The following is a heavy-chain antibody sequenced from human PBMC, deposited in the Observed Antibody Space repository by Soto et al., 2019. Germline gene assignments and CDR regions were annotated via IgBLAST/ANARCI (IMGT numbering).Heavy chain of an antibody. Sequence: QVQLQESGPGLVKPSETLSLTCTVSSGSISSYYWSWIRQPPGKGLEWIGYIYYSGIINYNPSLKSRVTISLYTSKNQFSLKLSSVTAADTAVYYCARAGAYSSSWYGNWGQGTLVTVSS. J-gene: IGHJ4*02. V-gene: IGHV4-59*01. D-gene: IGHD6-13*01. CDR1: SGSISSYY. CDR3: ARAGAYSSSWYGN. CDR2: IYYSGII.